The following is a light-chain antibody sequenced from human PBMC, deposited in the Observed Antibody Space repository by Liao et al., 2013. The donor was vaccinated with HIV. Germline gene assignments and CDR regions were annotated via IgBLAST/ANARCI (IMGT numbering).Light chain of an antibody. CDR3: QVWDSRGDHRYV. J-gene: IGLJ1*01. V-gene: IGLV3-1*01. CDR1: KLEDKF. Sequence: SYELTQPPSMSVSPGQTASITCSGDKLEDKFVCWFQQKPGQSPVLVIYQDSKRPSGIPERFSGSNSGNTATLTISGTQAMDEADYYCQVWDSRGDHRYVLGAGTKVTVL. CDR2: QDS.